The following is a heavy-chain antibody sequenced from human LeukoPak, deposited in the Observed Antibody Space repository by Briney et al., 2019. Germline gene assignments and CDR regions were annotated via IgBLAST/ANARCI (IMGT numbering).Heavy chain of an antibody. J-gene: IGHJ4*02. CDR3: AKSQEDDSSGYYYSNFDY. CDR1: GFTFSSYS. D-gene: IGHD3-22*01. Sequence: GGSLRLSCAASGFTFSSYSMNWVRQAQGKGLEWVSAISGSGGTTYYAHSVNDRFTISRDNPKNTLFLQMNSLRAEDTAVYYCAKSQEDDSSGYYYSNFDYWGQGTLVTVSS. V-gene: IGHV3-23*01. CDR2: ISGSGGTT.